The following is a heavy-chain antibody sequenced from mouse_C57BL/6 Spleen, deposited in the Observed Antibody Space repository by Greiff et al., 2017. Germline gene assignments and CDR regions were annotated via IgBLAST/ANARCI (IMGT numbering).Heavy chain of an antibody. CDR3: ARHEDRDWDQDYFDY. J-gene: IGHJ2*01. D-gene: IGHD4-1*01. V-gene: IGHV1-62-2*01. Sequence: VQLQQSGAELVKPGASVKLSCKASGYTFTEYTIHWVKQRSGQGLEWIWWFYPGSGSIKYNEKFKDKATLTADKSSSTGYMELSRLTSEDSAVYFCARHEDRDWDQDYFDYWGQGTTLTVSS. CDR1: GYTFTEYT. CDR2: FYPGSGSI.